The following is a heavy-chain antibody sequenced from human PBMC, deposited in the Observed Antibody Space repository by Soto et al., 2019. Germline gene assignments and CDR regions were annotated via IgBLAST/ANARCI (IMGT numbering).Heavy chain of an antibody. CDR3: VKGGNYYDSSGYYFAFDI. CDR2: ISSNGGST. J-gene: IGHJ3*02. D-gene: IGHD3-22*01. Sequence: GGSLRLSCSASGFTFSSYAMHWVRQAPGKGLEYVSAISSNGGSTYYADSVKGRFTISRDNSKNTLYLQMSSLRAEDTAVYYCVKGGNYYDSSGYYFAFDIWGQGTMVTVSS. CDR1: GFTFSSYA. V-gene: IGHV3-64D*06.